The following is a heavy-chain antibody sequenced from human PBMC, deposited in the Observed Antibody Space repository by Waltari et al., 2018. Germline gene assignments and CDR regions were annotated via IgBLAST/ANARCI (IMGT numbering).Heavy chain of an antibody. CDR2: IYHSGST. Sequence: QVQLQESGPGLVKPSETLSLPCAVSGYSISSGYYWGWIRQPPGKGLEWIGSIYHSGSTYYNPSLKGRVTISVDTSKNQFSLKLSSVTAADTAVYYCARGSVAAPEWWFDPWGQGTLVTVSS. CDR3: ARGSVAAPEWWFDP. V-gene: IGHV4-38-2*01. J-gene: IGHJ5*02. CDR1: GYSISSGYY. D-gene: IGHD6-6*01.